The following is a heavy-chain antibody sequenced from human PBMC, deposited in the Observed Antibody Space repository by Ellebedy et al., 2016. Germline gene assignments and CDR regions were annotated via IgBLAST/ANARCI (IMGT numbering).Heavy chain of an antibody. D-gene: IGHD1-14*01. Sequence: SETLSLTCTVSGDSIRTTYNYYWGWIRQPPGKGLEWIGSIYYSGSTFYNPSLKSRVTISVDTSKNQFSLKVSSVTAADTGVYYCARHPNRLSLNLDSWGQGTLVTVSS. J-gene: IGHJ4*02. CDR3: ARHPNRLSLNLDS. CDR1: GDSIRTTYNYY. V-gene: IGHV4-39*01. CDR2: IYYSGST.